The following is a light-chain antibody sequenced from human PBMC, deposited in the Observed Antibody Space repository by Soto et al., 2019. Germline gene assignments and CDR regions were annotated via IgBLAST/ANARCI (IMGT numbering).Light chain of an antibody. Sequence: QSVLTQPRSVSGSPGQSVTISCTGTSGDIGAYNFVSWYQHHPGKAPKLIIYVVAKRPSGVPDRFSGSKSGNTASLTISGLQAEDEADYYCSSYAHRFYVFGTGTKVTVL. J-gene: IGLJ1*01. V-gene: IGLV2-11*01. CDR3: SSYAHRFYV. CDR2: VVA. CDR1: SGDIGAYNF.